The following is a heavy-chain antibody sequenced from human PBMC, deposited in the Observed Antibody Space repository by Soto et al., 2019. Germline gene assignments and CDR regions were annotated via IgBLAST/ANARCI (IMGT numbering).Heavy chain of an antibody. Sequence: SETLSLTCAVSGGSISSGGYYWSWIRQPPGKGLEWIGYIYYSGSTYYNPSLKSRVTISVDTSKNQFSLKLSSVTAADTAVYYCARTYYYDSSGYYPPLQFDYWGQGTLVTVSS. D-gene: IGHD3-22*01. CDR2: IYYSGST. CDR1: GGSISSGGYY. J-gene: IGHJ4*02. V-gene: IGHV4-31*11. CDR3: ARTYYYDSSGYYPPLQFDY.